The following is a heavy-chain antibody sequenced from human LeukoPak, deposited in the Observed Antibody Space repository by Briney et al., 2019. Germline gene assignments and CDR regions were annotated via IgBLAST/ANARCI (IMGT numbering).Heavy chain of an antibody. V-gene: IGHV4-4*07. J-gene: IGHJ6*02. CDR3: AREPRVSYYYYGMDV. CDR1: GGSISSYY. Sequence: SETLSLICTVSGGSISSYYWSWIRQPAGKGLEWIGRIYTSGITNYNPSRKSRVTMSVDTSKNQFSLKLSSVTAADTAVYHCAREPRVSYYYYGMDVWGQGTTVTVSS. CDR2: IYTSGIT.